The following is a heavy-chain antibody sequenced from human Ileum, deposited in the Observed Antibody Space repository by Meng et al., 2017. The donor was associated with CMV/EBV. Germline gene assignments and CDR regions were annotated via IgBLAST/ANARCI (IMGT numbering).Heavy chain of an antibody. Sequence: ASVKVSCKASGYIFSNFGITWLRQAPGQGLEWMGYLSIHDGHTKYAKNVQGRVTMTADISTSTVYMELTSLTSVYTSVYYCAREVRDRWELGHWGQGTLVTVSS. V-gene: IGHV1-18*01. CDR3: AREVRDRWELGH. CDR2: LSIHDGHT. CDR1: GYIFSNFG. D-gene: IGHD4-23*01. J-gene: IGHJ4*02.